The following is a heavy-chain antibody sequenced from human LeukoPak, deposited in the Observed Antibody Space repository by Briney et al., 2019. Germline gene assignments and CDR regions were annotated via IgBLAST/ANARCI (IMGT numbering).Heavy chain of an antibody. J-gene: IGHJ4*02. D-gene: IGHD2-8*02. Sequence: GGSLRLSCAASGFTVSSNYMRWVRQAPGKGLEWVSSIFPSGGEIHYADSVRGRFTISRDNSESTLSLQMNSLRAEDTAIYYCATYRQVLLPFESWGQGALVTVSS. V-gene: IGHV3-53*01. CDR3: ATYRQVLLPFES. CDR2: IFPSGGEI. CDR1: GFTVSSNY.